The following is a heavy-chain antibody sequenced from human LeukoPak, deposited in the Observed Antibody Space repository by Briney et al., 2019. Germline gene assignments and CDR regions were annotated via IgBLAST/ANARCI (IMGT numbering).Heavy chain of an antibody. CDR1: GGTFSSYT. V-gene: IGHV1-69*04. D-gene: IGHD2-2*01. CDR2: IIPILGIA. Sequence: ASVKVSCKASGGTFSSYTISWVRQAPGQGLEWMGRIIPILGIANYAQKFQGRVTITADKPTSTAYMELSSLRSEDTAVYYCARESLAYCSSTSCPSGYFDYWGQGTLVTVSS. CDR3: ARESLAYCSSTSCPSGYFDY. J-gene: IGHJ4*02.